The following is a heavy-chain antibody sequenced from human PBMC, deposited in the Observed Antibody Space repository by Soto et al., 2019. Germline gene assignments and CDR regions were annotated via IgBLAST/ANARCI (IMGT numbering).Heavy chain of an antibody. CDR2: FHPGESDT. CDR1: GYSFTTYW. Sequence: GESLKNSCESHGYSFTTYWITWVRQKPGKGLEWVGSFHPGESDTRYSPSFQGQVTISADRSLATAYLQWSSLQAADTAIYYCARHEATYYNFYGMDVWGQGTTVTVSS. CDR3: ARHEATYYNFYGMDV. J-gene: IGHJ6*02. V-gene: IGHV5-51*01.